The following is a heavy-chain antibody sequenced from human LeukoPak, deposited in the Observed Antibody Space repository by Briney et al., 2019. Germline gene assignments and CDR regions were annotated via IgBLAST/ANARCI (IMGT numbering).Heavy chain of an antibody. J-gene: IGHJ4*02. V-gene: IGHV3-30*02. D-gene: IGHD4-17*01. CDR1: GFTFSSYG. CDR2: IRYDGSNK. CDR3: ARAPKNYGDPLRNFDY. Sequence: GGSLRLSCAASGFTFSSYGMHWVCQAPGKGLEWVAFIRYDGSNKYYADSVKGRFTISRDNSKNTLYLQMNSLRAEDTAVYYCARAPKNYGDPLRNFDYWGQGTLVTVSS.